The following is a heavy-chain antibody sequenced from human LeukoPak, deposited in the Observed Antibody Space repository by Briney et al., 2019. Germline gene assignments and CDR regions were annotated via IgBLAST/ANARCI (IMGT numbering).Heavy chain of an antibody. CDR2: IIPIFGTA. D-gene: IGHD5-18*01. CDR1: GGTFSSYA. J-gene: IGHJ6*03. CDR3: ASCGLRYSYYYMDV. Sequence: GASVKVSCKASGGTFSSYAISWVRQAPGQGLEWMGGIIPIFGTANYAQKFQGRVTITTDESTSTAYMELSSLRSEDTAVYYCASCGLRYSYYYMDVWGKGTTVTVSS. V-gene: IGHV1-69*05.